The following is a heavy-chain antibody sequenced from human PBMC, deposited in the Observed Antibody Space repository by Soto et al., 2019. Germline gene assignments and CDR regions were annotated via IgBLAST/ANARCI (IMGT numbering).Heavy chain of an antibody. D-gene: IGHD3-22*01. CDR2: ISGSGGST. V-gene: IGHV3-23*01. Sequence: GGSLRLSCAASGFTFSSYAMSWVRQAPGKGLEWVSAISGSGGSTYYADSVKGRFTISRDNSKNTLYPQMNSLRAEDTAVYYCAKDYPMYYYDSSGYYGYFQHWGQGTLVTVSS. CDR1: GFTFSSYA. J-gene: IGHJ1*01. CDR3: AKDYPMYYYDSSGYYGYFQH.